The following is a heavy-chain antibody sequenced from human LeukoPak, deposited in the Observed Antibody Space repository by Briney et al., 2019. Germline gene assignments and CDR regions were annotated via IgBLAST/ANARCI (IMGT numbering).Heavy chain of an antibody. CDR2: ISGSGGST. D-gene: IGHD2-15*01. Sequence: PGGSLRLSCAASGFTFSSYAMSWVRQAPGKGLEWVSAISGSGGSTYYADSVKGRFTIPRDNSKNTLYLQMNSLRAEDTAVYYCAKWGQYCSGGSCYSFSFDIWGQGTMVTVSS. V-gene: IGHV3-23*01. CDR1: GFTFSSYA. CDR3: AKWGQYCSGGSCYSFSFDI. J-gene: IGHJ3*02.